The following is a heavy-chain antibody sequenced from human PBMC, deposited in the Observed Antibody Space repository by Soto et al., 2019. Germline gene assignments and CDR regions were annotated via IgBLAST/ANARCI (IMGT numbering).Heavy chain of an antibody. Sequence: PGGSLRLSCAASGFSVSSKYMSWVRQAPGKGLEWVANLYSGETTYYADSVKGRFTISRDNSKNTLYLQMNSLRAEDTAIYYCARVGAVAAVDYWGQGTLVTVSS. V-gene: IGHV3-53*01. CDR3: ARVGAVAAVDY. CDR2: LYSGETT. CDR1: GFSVSSKY. D-gene: IGHD6-19*01. J-gene: IGHJ4*01.